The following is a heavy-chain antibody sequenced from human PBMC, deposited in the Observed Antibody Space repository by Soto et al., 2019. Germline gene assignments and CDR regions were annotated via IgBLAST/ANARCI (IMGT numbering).Heavy chain of an antibody. V-gene: IGHV1-69*13. D-gene: IGHD1-7*01. J-gene: IGHJ5*02. Sequence: GASVKVSCKASGGTFSSYAISWVRQAPGQGLEWMGGIIPIFGTANYAQKFQGRVTITADESTSTAYMELSSLRSEDTAVYYCARDFDFSLPSITGTSSRFDPWGQGTLVTVSS. CDR3: ARDFDFSLPSITGTSSRFDP. CDR1: GGTFSSYA. CDR2: IIPIFGTA.